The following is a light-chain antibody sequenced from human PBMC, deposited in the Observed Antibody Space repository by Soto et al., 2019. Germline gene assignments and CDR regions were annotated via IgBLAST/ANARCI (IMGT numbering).Light chain of an antibody. CDR2: AAS. CDR3: QQSYSTPPIN. V-gene: IGKV1-39*01. J-gene: IGKJ5*01. CDR1: QRISTY. Sequence: DIQMTQSPSSLSASVGDRVTITCRASQRISTYLNWYQQKPGKAPRLLIYAASNLQTGVPPRFSGSGYGTDFTLTISSLQPEDFATYYCQQSYSTPPINFGQGTRLQIK.